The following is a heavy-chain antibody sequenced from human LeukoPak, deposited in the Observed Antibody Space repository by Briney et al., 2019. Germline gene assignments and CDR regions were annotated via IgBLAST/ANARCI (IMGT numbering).Heavy chain of an antibody. CDR3: AKGRGYDILTGYYRALWY. Sequence: GGSLRLSCAASGFTFSSYSMNWVRQAPGKGLEWVSSISSSSSYIYYADSVKGRFTISRDNAKNSLYLQMNSLRAEDTAVYYCAKGRGYDILTGYYRALWYWGQGTLVTVSS. CDR2: ISSSSSYI. D-gene: IGHD3-9*01. CDR1: GFTFSSYS. V-gene: IGHV3-21*01. J-gene: IGHJ4*02.